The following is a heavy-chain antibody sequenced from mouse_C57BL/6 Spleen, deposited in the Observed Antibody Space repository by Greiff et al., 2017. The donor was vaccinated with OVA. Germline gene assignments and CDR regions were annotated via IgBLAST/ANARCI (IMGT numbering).Heavy chain of an antibody. J-gene: IGHJ1*03. CDR1: GYTFTDYN. V-gene: IGHV1-18*01. D-gene: IGHD1-1*01. Sequence: VQLQQSGPELVKPGASVKIPCKASGYTFTDYNMDWVKQSHGKSLEWIGDINPNNGGTIYNQNFKGKAALTVDKSSSTAYMELRSLTSEDTAVYYCAREGLYYYGSSPWYFDVWGTGTTVTVSS. CDR3: AREGLYYYGSSPWYFDV. CDR2: INPNNGGT.